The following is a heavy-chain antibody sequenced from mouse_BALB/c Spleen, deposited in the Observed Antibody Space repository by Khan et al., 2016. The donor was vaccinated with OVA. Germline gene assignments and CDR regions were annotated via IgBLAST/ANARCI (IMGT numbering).Heavy chain of an antibody. CDR1: GFTFSTYG. CDR3: TRLYYCADREGFTY. CDR2: VSTGGSYT. J-gene: IGHJ3*01. Sequence: EVELVESGGDLVKPGGSLKLSCAASGFTFSTYGMSWVRQAPDKRLEWVATVSTGGSYTYYPASVKGRFTISRDNAKNTLYLQMSGLRSEDTAMFYGTRLYYCADREGFTYWGQGTMVTVSA. V-gene: IGHV5-6*01. D-gene: IGHD1-1*01.